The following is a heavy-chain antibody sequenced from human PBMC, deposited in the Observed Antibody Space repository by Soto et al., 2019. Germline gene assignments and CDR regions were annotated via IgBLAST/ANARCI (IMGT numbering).Heavy chain of an antibody. Sequence: ASVKVSCKASGDTFSTYTITWMRQAPGQGLEWMGIINPSDGSTTYAQKFQGRVSMTRDKSTSTLYMELSSLSSEDTALYYCARVDSSGYLGMSYFDNSGQGTQVTVPS. V-gene: IGHV1-46*01. J-gene: IGHJ4*02. CDR3: ARVDSSGYLGMSYFDN. CDR1: GDTFSTYT. CDR2: INPSDGST. D-gene: IGHD3-22*01.